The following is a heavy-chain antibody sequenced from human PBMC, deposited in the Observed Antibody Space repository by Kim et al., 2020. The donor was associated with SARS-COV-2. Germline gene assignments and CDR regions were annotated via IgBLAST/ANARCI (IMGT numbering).Heavy chain of an antibody. CDR3: ARGRKGSFDWLRSRFYY. Sequence: GGSLRLSCAASGFTFSNYGMHWVRQAPGKGLEWVAVISYDGSDKYYADSVKGRFTISRDNSKNTLYLQMNSLRVEDTAVYYCARGRKGSFDWLRSRFYY. CDR2: ISYDGSDK. J-gene: IGHJ6*01. V-gene: IGHV3-30*03. D-gene: IGHD3-9*01. CDR1: GFTFSNYG.